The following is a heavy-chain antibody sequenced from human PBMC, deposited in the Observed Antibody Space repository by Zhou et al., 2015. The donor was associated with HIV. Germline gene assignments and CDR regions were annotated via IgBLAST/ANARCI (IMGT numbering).Heavy chain of an antibody. V-gene: IGHV1-3*05. CDR3: ALENLNMTNTNVANWLDS. D-gene: IGHD2-21*01. J-gene: IGHJ5*01. CDR1: GDKSTDLTRDKFTRSI. Sequence: QPQLLQSGPEEKRPGDSVKISCEASGDKSTDLTRDKFTRSIIHWVRQSPGKGLQWMAWMDVGKGDVTFLEEFQSKIDLKSDIGVNRLTLELTSLTVEDSGTYYCALENLNMTNTNVANWLDSWARERRSPS. CDR2: MDVGKGDV.